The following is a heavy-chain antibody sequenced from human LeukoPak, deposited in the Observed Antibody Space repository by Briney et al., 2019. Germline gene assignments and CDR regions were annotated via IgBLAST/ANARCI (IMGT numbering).Heavy chain of an antibody. CDR3: AKGPNDYDSSGYSF. D-gene: IGHD3-22*01. CDR2: ISYDGSNK. J-gene: IGHJ4*02. Sequence: PGGSLRLSCAASGFTFSSYGMHWVRQAPGKGLEWVAVISYDGSNKYYADSVKGRLTISRDNSKNTLYLQMNSLRAEETAVYYCAKGPNDYDSSGYSFWGQGTRVTVSS. CDR1: GFTFSSYG. V-gene: IGHV3-30*18.